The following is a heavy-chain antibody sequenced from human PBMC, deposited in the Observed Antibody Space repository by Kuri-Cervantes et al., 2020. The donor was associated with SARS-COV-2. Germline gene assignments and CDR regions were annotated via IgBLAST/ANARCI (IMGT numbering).Heavy chain of an antibody. Sequence: GESLKISCAASGFTFSSYAMSWVRQAPGKGLEWVSAISGSGGSTYYADSVKGRFTISRDNSKNTLYLQMNSLRVEDTAVYYCAKGFPRAYCSGGSCYAKDAFDIWGQGTMVTVSS. D-gene: IGHD2-15*01. V-gene: IGHV3-23*01. J-gene: IGHJ3*02. CDR2: ISGSGGST. CDR3: AKGFPRAYCSGGSCYAKDAFDI. CDR1: GFTFSSYA.